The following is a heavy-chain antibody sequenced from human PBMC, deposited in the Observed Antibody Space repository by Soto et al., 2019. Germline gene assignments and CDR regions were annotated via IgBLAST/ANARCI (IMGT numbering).Heavy chain of an antibody. CDR1: GYSISIGYY. Sequence: SETLSLTCAVSGYSISIGYYCGCIRQPPGKGLEWIGSIYHSGSTYYNPSLKSRVTISVDTSKNQFSLKLSSVTAADTAVYYCARDHRARAAAGIRWFDPWGQGTLVTVSS. J-gene: IGHJ5*02. V-gene: IGHV4-38-2*02. CDR3: ARDHRARAAAGIRWFDP. CDR2: IYHSGST. D-gene: IGHD6-13*01.